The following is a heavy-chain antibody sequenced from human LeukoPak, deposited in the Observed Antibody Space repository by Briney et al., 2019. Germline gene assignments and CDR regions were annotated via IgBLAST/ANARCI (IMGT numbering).Heavy chain of an antibody. CDR3: ARLRADSYGYFDY. D-gene: IGHD5-18*01. Sequence: SETLSLTCTLSGGSISSYYWSWIRQPPGKALEWSGYIYYSGGTNYDPSLKSRVTISVDTSKNQFSLKLPSVTAADTAVYYCARLRADSYGYFDYWGLGTLVTVSS. J-gene: IGHJ4*02. CDR1: GGSISSYY. CDR2: IYYSGGT. V-gene: IGHV4-59*08.